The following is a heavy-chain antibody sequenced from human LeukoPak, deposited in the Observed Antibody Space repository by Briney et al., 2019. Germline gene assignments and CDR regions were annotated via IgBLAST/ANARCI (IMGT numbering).Heavy chain of an antibody. V-gene: IGHV3-7*03. CDR2: IKQDGSEK. CDR1: GFTFSSYW. D-gene: IGHD3-22*01. Sequence: GGSLRLSCAASGFTFSSYWMSWVRQAPGKGLEWVANIKQDGSEKYYVDSVKGRFTISRDNAKNSLYLQMNSLRAEDTAVYYCAKDPMGYYYDSSGTTDDAFDIWGQGTMVTVSS. J-gene: IGHJ3*02. CDR3: AKDPMGYYYDSSGTTDDAFDI.